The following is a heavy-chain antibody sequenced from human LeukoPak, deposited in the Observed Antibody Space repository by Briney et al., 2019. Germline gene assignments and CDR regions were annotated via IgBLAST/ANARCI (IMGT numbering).Heavy chain of an antibody. V-gene: IGHV6-1*01. CDR2: TYYRSKWYN. CDR3: SRSDGASDFDY. D-gene: IGHD5-24*01. Sequence: SQTLSLTCAISGDSVSSNRASWSWIRQSPSRGLEWLGRTYYRSKWYNDYAVSLKSRISINPDTSKNPFSLQLNSVTPEDTAVYYCSRSDGASDFDYWGQGTLVTVSS. CDR1: GDSVSSNRAS. J-gene: IGHJ4*02.